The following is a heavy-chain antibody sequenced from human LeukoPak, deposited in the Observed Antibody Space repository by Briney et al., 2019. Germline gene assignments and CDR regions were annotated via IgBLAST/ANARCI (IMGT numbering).Heavy chain of an antibody. CDR3: AKVLSGSQDY. D-gene: IGHD1-26*01. CDR2: IGGGGEST. V-gene: IGHV3-23*01. J-gene: IGHJ4*02. CDR1: GFTFSNYW. Sequence: PGGSLRLSCGASGFTFSNYWMHWVRQAPGKGLEWVSTIGGGGESTYYADSVKGRFTISRDNSKNTVYLQMNSLRAEDTAVYYCAKVLSGSQDYWGQGTLVTVFS.